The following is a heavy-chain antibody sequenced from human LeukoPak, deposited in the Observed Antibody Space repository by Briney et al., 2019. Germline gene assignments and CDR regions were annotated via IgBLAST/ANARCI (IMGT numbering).Heavy chain of an antibody. Sequence: ASVKVSCKASGGTFSSYAISWVRQAPGQGLEWMGGIIPTLGTANYAQKFQGRVTITADESTSTAYMELSSLRSEDTAVYYCARLGPHYGGNPDNWFDPWGQGTLVTVSS. CDR1: GGTFSSYA. V-gene: IGHV1-69*13. CDR2: IIPTLGTA. CDR3: ARLGPHYGGNPDNWFDP. J-gene: IGHJ5*02. D-gene: IGHD4-23*01.